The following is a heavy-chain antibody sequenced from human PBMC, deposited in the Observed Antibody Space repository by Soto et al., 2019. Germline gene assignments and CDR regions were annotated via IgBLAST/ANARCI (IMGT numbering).Heavy chain of an antibody. V-gene: IGHV3-53*04. D-gene: IGHD2-2*01. CDR1: GFTVSSNY. CDR3: ARDNPRGYCSSTSCYEDAFDI. J-gene: IGHJ3*02. Sequence: EVQLVESGGGLVQPGGSLGLSCAASGFTVSSNYMSWVRQAPGKGLEWVSVIYSGGSTYYADSVKGRFTISRHNSKNTLYLQMNSLRAEDTAVYYCARDNPRGYCSSTSCYEDAFDIWGQGTMVTVSS. CDR2: IYSGGST.